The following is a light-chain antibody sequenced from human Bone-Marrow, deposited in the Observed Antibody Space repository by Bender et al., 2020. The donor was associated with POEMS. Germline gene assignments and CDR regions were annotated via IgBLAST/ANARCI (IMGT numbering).Light chain of an antibody. Sequence: QSVLTQPPSVSGAPGQRITISCTGGSSNIGAGYHVQWYQQFPGTAPKLLIFGNNNRPSGVPDRFSASKSGTSATLGITGLQTGDEADYYCGTWDSSLSVNWVFGEGTKLTVL. CDR1: SSNIGAGYH. CDR3: GTWDSSLSVNWV. CDR2: GNN. V-gene: IGLV1-40*01. J-gene: IGLJ3*02.